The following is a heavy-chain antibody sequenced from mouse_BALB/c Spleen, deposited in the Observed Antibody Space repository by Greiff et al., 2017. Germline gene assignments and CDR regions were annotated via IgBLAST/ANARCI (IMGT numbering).Heavy chain of an antibody. V-gene: IGHV5-6-2*01. CDR1: GFTFSSYY. J-gene: IGHJ2*01. D-gene: IGHD2-1*01. Sequence: EVMLVESGGGLVKLGGSLKLSCAASGFTFSSYYMSWVRQTPEKRLELVAAINSNGGSTYYPDTVKGRFTISRDNAKNTLYLQMSSLKSEDTALYYCARQGLYGNYDYWGQGTTLTVSS. CDR2: INSNGGST. CDR3: ARQGLYGNYDY.